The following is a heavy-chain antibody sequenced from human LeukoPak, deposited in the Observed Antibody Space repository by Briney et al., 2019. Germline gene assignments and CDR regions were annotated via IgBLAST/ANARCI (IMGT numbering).Heavy chain of an antibody. CDR1: GFTFSSYA. CDR2: ISGSGGST. J-gene: IGHJ6*02. CDR3: AKVGLRYFDWLLSPPYYYYGMDV. V-gene: IGHV3-23*01. Sequence: PGGSLKLSCAASGFTFSSYAMSWVRQAPGKGLEWVSAISGSGGSTYYADSVKGRFTISRDSSKNTLYLQMNSLRAEDTAVYYCAKVGLRYFDWLLSPPYYYYGMDVWGQGTTVTVSS. D-gene: IGHD3-9*01.